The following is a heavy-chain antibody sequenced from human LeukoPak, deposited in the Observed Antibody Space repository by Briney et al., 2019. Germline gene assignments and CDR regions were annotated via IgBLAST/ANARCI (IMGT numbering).Heavy chain of an antibody. CDR3: ARDGSAYSYYFDY. V-gene: IGHV4-34*01. CDR2: INHSGST. CDR1: GGSFSGYY. Sequence: PSETLSLTCAVYGGSFSGYYWSWIRQPPGKGLEWIGEINHSGSTNYNPSLKSRVTISVDTSKNQFSLKLSSVTAADTAVYYCARDGSAYSYYFDYWGQGTLVTVSS. D-gene: IGHD3-22*01. J-gene: IGHJ4*02.